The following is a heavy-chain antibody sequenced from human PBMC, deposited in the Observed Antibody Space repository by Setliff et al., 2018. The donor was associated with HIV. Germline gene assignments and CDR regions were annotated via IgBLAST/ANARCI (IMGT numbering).Heavy chain of an antibody. CDR1: GDSISSGSYY. CDR3: ARRTFGSGRIDP. CDR2: IHTTGST. V-gene: IGHV4-61*09. D-gene: IGHD3-16*01. Sequence: PSETLSLTCSVSGDSISSGSYYWSWIRLPAGKGLEWIGQIHTTGSTYQNPSLKSRVTISIDTSKNQFSLKLNSVTAADTAVYYCARRTFGSGRIDPWGQGTLVTVS. J-gene: IGHJ5*02.